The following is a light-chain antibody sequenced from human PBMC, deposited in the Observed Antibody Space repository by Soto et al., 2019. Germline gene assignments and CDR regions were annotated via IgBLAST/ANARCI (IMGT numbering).Light chain of an antibody. CDR1: QSVANNY. CDR3: EQYGRTPLT. CDR2: DAS. V-gene: IGKV3-20*01. Sequence: EIVLTQSPGTLSLSPGERATLSCRASQSVANNYLAWYQQKPGQAPRFLMYDASSRATGIPDRFSGSGSGTDFTLTISRLEPEDFAVYYCEQYGRTPLTFGGGTKVEIK. J-gene: IGKJ4*01.